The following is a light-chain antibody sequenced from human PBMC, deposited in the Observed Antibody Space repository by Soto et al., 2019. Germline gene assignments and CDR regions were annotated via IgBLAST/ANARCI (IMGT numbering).Light chain of an antibody. Sequence: QSALTQPASVSGSPGQSITLSCTRTSSGVENYNLVSWYQHRPGKAPKLIIYEGSQRPSGVSGRFSGSNSGNTASLTISGLRAEDEAAYYCSSNAGAVVFGGGTKLTVL. CDR3: SSNAGAVV. CDR1: SSGVENYNL. V-gene: IGLV2-23*01. J-gene: IGLJ2*01. CDR2: EGS.